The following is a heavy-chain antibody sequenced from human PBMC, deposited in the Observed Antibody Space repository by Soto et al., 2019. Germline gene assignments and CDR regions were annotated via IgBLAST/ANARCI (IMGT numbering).Heavy chain of an antibody. CDR1: GFTVSSNY. CDR3: ARDLRTLYGMDV. Sequence: EVQLVESGGGLIQPGGSLRLSCAASGFTVSSNYMSWVRQAPGKGLELFSVIYSGDTTYYADSVKGRFTISRDHSKNTLYLQMNSLRAEDTAVYYCARDLRTLYGMDVWGQGPRSPSP. V-gene: IGHV3-53*01. CDR2: IYSGDTT. J-gene: IGHJ6*02.